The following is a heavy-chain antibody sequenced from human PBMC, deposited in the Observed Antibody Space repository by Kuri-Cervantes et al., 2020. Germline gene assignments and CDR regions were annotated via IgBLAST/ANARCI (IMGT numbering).Heavy chain of an antibody. CDR2: IWYHGSIK. J-gene: IGHJ4*02. V-gene: IGHV3-33*08. CDR3: ARLRAAAGTWYYFDY. CDR1: GFTFTNYG. Sequence: GESLKISCAASGFTFTNYGMHWVRQVPGKGLEWLAVIWYHGSIKYYADSVRGRFTISRDNVKRSLFLQMNSLRAEDTAVYYCARLRAAAGTWYYFDYWGQGTLVTVSS. D-gene: IGHD6-13*01.